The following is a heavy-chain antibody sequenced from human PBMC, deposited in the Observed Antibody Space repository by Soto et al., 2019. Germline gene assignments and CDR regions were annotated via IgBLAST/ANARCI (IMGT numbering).Heavy chain of an antibody. V-gene: IGHV3-33*01. J-gene: IGHJ4*02. CDR2: IWYDASNK. D-gene: IGHD6-19*01. CDR1: GFTFSSYG. Sequence: QVQLVESGGGVVQPGRSLRLSCAASGFTFSSYGMHWVRQAPGKGLEWVAVIWYDASNKHYAASVKGRFTISRDHSKNTLYLHMNSLRAEDTAVYYCARDCAGYSSGWYQRGGFDYWGQGTLVTVSS. CDR3: ARDCAGYSSGWYQRGGFDY.